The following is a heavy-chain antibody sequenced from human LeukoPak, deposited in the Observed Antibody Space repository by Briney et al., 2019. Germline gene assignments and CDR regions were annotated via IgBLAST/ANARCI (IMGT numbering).Heavy chain of an antibody. J-gene: IGHJ3*02. CDR2: ISDDGSNK. CDR3: ARGSSSYSHDAFDI. D-gene: IGHD6-6*01. V-gene: IGHV3-30-3*01. Sequence: GGSLRLSCAASGFIFSYYAMHWVRQSPGKGLEWVAVISDDGSNKYYADSVKGRFTISRDNSKKTLHLQMNSLRAEDTAVYYCARGSSSYSHDAFDIWGQGTMVTVSS. CDR1: GFIFSYYA.